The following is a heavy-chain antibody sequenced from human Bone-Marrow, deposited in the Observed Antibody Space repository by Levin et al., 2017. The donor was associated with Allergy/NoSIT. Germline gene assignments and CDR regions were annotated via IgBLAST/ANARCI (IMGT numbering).Heavy chain of an antibody. CDR1: GFTFSNYW. CDR2: IRQDGVEI. V-gene: IGHV3-7*02. J-gene: IGHJ4*01. D-gene: IGHD2/OR15-2a*01. CDR3: AKILYNTVYFYDY. Sequence: GGSLRLSCAASGFTFSNYWMSWVRQAPGKGLEWVANIRQDGVEIYYVGSVKGRFTISRDNAKNSLYLQMNSLRAEDTAVYYCAKILYNTVYFYDYWGHGTLVTVSS.